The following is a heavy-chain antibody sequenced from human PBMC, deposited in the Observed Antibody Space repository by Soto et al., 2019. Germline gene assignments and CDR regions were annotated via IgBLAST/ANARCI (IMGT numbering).Heavy chain of an antibody. V-gene: IGHV1-69*01. CDR3: AREGNVYDYDSTPQGFDY. J-gene: IGHJ4*02. D-gene: IGHD3-22*01. CDR1: GGTFSSYA. CDR2: IIPIFGTA. Sequence: QVQLVQSGAEVKKPGSSVTVSCKASGGTFSSYAISWVRQAPGQGLEWMGGIIPIFGTANYAQKFQGRVTITADESTSTAYMEVSSLRSEDTAVYYCAREGNVYDYDSTPQGFDYWGQGTLVTVSS.